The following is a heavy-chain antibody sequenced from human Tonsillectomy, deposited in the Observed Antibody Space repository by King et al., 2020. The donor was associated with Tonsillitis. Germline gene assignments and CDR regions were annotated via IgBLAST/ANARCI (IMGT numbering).Heavy chain of an antibody. V-gene: IGHV4-59*01. D-gene: IGHD6-19*01. CDR1: GGSISSYY. Sequence: QLQESGPGLVKPSETLSLTCTVSGGSISSYYWSWIRQPPGKGLEWIGYIYYSGSTNYNPSLKSRGTISVDTSKNQFSLKLSSVTAADTAVYYCARTPRPCIAVAGGAFDIWGQGTMVTVSS. CDR3: ARTPRPCIAVAGGAFDI. J-gene: IGHJ3*02. CDR2: IYYSGST.